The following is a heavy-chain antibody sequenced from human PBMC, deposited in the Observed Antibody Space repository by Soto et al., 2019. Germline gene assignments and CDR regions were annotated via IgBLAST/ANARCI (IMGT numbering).Heavy chain of an antibody. CDR2: ISGSGGST. Sequence: GGSLRLSCAASGFTFSSYAMSWVRQAPGKGLEWVSAISGSGGSTYYADSVKGRFTISRDNSKNTLYLQMNSLRAEDTAVYYCAKDRVGVVVAATPTNWFDPWGQGTLVTVS. D-gene: IGHD2-15*01. CDR1: GFTFSSYA. CDR3: AKDRVGVVVAATPTNWFDP. V-gene: IGHV3-23*01. J-gene: IGHJ5*02.